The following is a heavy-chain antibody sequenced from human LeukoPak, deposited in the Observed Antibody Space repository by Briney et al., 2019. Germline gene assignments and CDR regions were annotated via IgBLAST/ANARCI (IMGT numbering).Heavy chain of an antibody. V-gene: IGHV4-39*02. CDR2: IYYSGST. CDR3: AREAQQQLGPNFDY. J-gene: IGHJ4*02. D-gene: IGHD6-13*01. CDR1: GGSISSSSYY. Sequence: PSETLSLTCTVSGGSISSSSYYWGWIRQPPGKGLEWIGSIYYSGSTYCNPSLKSRVTISVDTSKNQFSLKLSSVTAADTAVYYCAREAQQQLGPNFDYWGQGTLVTVSS.